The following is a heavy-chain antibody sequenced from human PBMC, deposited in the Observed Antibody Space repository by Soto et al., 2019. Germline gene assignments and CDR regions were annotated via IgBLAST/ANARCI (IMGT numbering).Heavy chain of an antibody. CDR1: GFTFSSYG. Sequence: QVPLVESGGGVVQPGRSLRLSCAASGFTFSSYGMHWVRQAPGKGLEWVAVISYDGSNKYYADSVKGRFTISRDNSKNTLYLQMNSLRAEDTAVYYCAKGGDSSGYSLPDYWGQGTLVTVSS. CDR2: ISYDGSNK. CDR3: AKGGDSSGYSLPDY. J-gene: IGHJ4*02. V-gene: IGHV3-30*18. D-gene: IGHD3-22*01.